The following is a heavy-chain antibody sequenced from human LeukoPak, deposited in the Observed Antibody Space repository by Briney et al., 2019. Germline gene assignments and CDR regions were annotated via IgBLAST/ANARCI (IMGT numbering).Heavy chain of an antibody. CDR1: GFTFSSYA. CDR3: AKSINYYYDSSGYYRAFDI. V-gene: IGHV3-23*01. D-gene: IGHD3-22*01. CDR2: ISGSGGST. Sequence: GGSLRLSCAASGFTFSSYAMSWVRQAPGKGLEWVSAISGSGGSTHYADSVKGRFTISRDNSKNTLYLQMNSLRAEDTAVYYCAKSINYYYDSSGYYRAFDIWGQGTMVTVSS. J-gene: IGHJ3*02.